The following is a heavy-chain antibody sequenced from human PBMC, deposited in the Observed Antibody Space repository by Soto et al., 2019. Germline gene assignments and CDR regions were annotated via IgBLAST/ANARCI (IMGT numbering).Heavy chain of an antibody. V-gene: IGHV4-34*01. D-gene: IGHD2-2*02. CDR3: ARGPDPSGYCSSTSCYRESDY. CDR2: INHSGST. CDR1: GGSFSGYY. Sequence: SETLSLTCAVYGGSFSGYYWSWIRQPPGKGLEWIGEINHSGSTNYNPSLKSRVTISVDTSKNQFSLKLSSVTAADTAVYYCARGPDPSGYCSSTSCYRESDYWGQGTLVTVSS. J-gene: IGHJ4*02.